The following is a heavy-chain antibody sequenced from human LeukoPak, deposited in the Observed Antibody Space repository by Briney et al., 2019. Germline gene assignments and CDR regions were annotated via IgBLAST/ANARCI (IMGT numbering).Heavy chain of an antibody. CDR3: ARQEYYDFWSGYSGLGWFDP. D-gene: IGHD3-3*01. V-gene: IGHV4-39*01. Sequence: PSETLSLTCTVSGGSISSSSYYWGWIRQPPGKGLEWIGSIYYSGSTYYNPSLKSRVTISVDTSKNQFSLKLSSVTAADTAVYYCARQEYYDFWSGYSGLGWFDPWGQGTLVTVSS. J-gene: IGHJ5*02. CDR1: GGSISSSSYY. CDR2: IYYSGST.